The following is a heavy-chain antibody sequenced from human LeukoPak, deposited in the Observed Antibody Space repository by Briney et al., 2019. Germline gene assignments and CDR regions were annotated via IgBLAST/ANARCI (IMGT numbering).Heavy chain of an antibody. CDR2: IYHSGRT. J-gene: IGHJ4*02. Sequence: SETLSLTCTVSGYSISSGYYWGWIRQPPGKGLEWIGSIYHSGRTFYNPSLKSRVTISGDTSQNQFSLKLNSVTAADTAMYYCASRDRYNWNYYWGQGTLVTVSS. D-gene: IGHD1-7*01. V-gene: IGHV4-38-2*02. CDR3: ASRDRYNWNYY. CDR1: GYSISSGYY.